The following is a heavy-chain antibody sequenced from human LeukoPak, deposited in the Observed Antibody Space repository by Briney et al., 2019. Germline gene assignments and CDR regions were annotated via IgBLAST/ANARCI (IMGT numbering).Heavy chain of an antibody. D-gene: IGHD2/OR15-2a*01. CDR1: GGSISSYY. CDR2: IYYSGST. Sequence: KPSETLSLTRTVSGGSISSYYWGWIRQPPGKGLEWIGYIYYSGSTNYNPSLKSRVTISVDTSKNQFSLKLSSVTAADTAVYYCARAGTQEYYYYYYYMDVWGKGTTVTVSS. CDR3: ARAGTQEYYYYYYYMDV. J-gene: IGHJ6*03. V-gene: IGHV4-59*01.